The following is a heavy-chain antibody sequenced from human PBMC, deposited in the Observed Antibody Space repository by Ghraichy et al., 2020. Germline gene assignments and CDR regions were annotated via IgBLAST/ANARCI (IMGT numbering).Heavy chain of an antibody. J-gene: IGHJ6*03. Sequence: ASVKVSCKASGYTFTSYGISWVRQAPGQGLEWMGWISAYNGNTNYAQKLQGRVTMTTDTSTSTAYMELRSLRSDDTAVYYCASTSVPYEYSSSSGYYYYYMDVWGKGTTVTVSS. CDR2: ISAYNGNT. V-gene: IGHV1-18*04. CDR1: GYTFTSYG. CDR3: ASTSVPYEYSSSSGYYYYYMDV. D-gene: IGHD6-6*01.